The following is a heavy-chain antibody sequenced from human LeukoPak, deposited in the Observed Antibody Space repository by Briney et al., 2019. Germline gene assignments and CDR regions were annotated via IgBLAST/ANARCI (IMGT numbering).Heavy chain of an antibody. V-gene: IGHV1-18*01. CDR1: GYTFTSYG. CDR3: ARSYDYVWGSYRRYYFDY. D-gene: IGHD3-16*02. CDR2: ISAYNGNT. Sequence: ASVKVSCKASGYTFTSYGISWVRQAPGQGLEWMGWISAYNGNTNYAQKLQGRVTMTTDTSTSTAYMELRSLRSDDTAVYYCARSYDYVWGSYRRYYFDYWGQGTLVTVSS. J-gene: IGHJ4*02.